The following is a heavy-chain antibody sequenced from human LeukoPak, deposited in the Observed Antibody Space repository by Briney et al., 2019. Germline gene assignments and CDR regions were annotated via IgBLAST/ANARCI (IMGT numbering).Heavy chain of an antibody. V-gene: IGHV4-31*03. J-gene: IGHJ6*02. CDR1: GGSISSGGYY. D-gene: IGHD2-2*02. CDR2: IYYSGST. CDR3: ARANIGYCSGTSCYSAYYYGMDV. Sequence: PSQTLSLTCTVSGGSISSGGYYWSWIRQHPGKGLEWIGYIYYSGSTYYNPSLKSRVTISVDTSKNQFSLKLSSVTAADTAVYYCARANIGYCSGTSCYSAYYYGMDVWGQGTTVTVSS.